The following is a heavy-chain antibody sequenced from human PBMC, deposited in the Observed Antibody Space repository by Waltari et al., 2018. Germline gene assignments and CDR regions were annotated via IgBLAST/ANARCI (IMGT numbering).Heavy chain of an antibody. J-gene: IGHJ4*02. V-gene: IGHV3-74*01. CDR3: VRAGSGYSYTFDY. D-gene: IGHD5-18*01. CDR2: INGDGSYT. CDR1: GFTFSNYW. Sequence: EVQLVESGGGLVQHGGSLRLSCAASGFTFSNYWMPWVRQAPGKGLVWVSRINGDGSYTSSADSVKGRFTISRDNAKNTLYLQLNSLRAEDTAVYYCVRAGSGYSYTFDYWGQGSLVTVSS.